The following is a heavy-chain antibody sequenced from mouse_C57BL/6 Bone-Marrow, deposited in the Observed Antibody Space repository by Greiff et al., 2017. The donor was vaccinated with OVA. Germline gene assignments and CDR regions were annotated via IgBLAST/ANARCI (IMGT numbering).Heavy chain of an antibody. CDR3: AREGAWFAY. Sequence: DVKLVESGGGLVKPGGSLKLSCAASGFTFSSYAMSWVRQTPEKRLEWVATISDGGRYTSSPANLKGRFTIARDNAKNNLDLQRSQLKAEDTAMYYCAREGAWFAYWGQGTLVTVSA. CDR2: ISDGGRYT. CDR1: GFTFSSYA. J-gene: IGHJ3*01. V-gene: IGHV5-4*01.